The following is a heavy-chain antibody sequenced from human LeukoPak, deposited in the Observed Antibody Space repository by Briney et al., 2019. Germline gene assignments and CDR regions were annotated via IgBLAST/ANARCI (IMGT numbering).Heavy chain of an antibody. CDR2: IYYSGST. Sequence: PSETLSLTCTVSGGSISSSSYYWGWIRQPPGKGLEWIGSIYYSGSTYYNPSLKSRVTISVDTSKNQFSLKLSSVTAADTAVYYCARRPLYYDILTGYYNPDAFDIRGQGTMVTVSS. CDR3: ARRPLYYDILTGYYNPDAFDI. V-gene: IGHV4-39*07. J-gene: IGHJ3*02. CDR1: GGSISSSSYY. D-gene: IGHD3-9*01.